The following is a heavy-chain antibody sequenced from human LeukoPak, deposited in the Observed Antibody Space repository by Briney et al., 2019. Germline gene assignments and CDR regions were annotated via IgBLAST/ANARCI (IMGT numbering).Heavy chain of an antibody. D-gene: IGHD1-1*01. Sequence: GGSLRLSCAASGFTFSSYSMNWVSQAPGKGLEWVSSITSGSSYIYYTDSVKGRFTISRDNAKNSPYLQMNSLRAEDTAVYYCATGTTSGSYYFAYWGQGTLVTVSS. CDR2: ITSGSSYI. CDR3: ATGTTSGSYYFAY. CDR1: GFTFSSYS. V-gene: IGHV3-21*01. J-gene: IGHJ4*02.